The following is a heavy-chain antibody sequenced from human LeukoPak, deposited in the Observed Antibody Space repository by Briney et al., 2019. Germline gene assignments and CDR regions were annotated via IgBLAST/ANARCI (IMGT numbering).Heavy chain of an antibody. J-gene: IGHJ4*02. D-gene: IGHD3-22*01. CDR2: MNPNSGNT. Sequence: ASVKVSCKASGYTFTSYDINWVRQATGQGLEWMGWMNPNSGNTGYAQKFQGRVTMTRITSTSTAYMELSSLRSEDTAVYYCARGPSIVVVDTTPDYWGQGTLVTVSS. CDR1: GYTFTSYD. CDR3: ARGPSIVVVDTTPDY. V-gene: IGHV1-8*01.